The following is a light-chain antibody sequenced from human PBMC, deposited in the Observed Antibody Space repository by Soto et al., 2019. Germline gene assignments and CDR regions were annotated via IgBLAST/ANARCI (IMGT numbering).Light chain of an antibody. Sequence: EILVKQSPAALSATTGDRATITCRASQSVSSNLTWYQQKPGQAPRLLIYDASSLATGIPARFSGSGSGTDFTLTISSLQPEDFATYYCQQSYSTXLPXXGXTKVDI. CDR2: DAS. CDR1: QSVSSN. CDR3: QQSYSTXLP. V-gene: IGKV3D-15*01. J-gene: IGKJ4*01.